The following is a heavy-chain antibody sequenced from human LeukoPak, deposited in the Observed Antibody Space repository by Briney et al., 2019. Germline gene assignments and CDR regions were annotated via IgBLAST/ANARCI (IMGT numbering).Heavy chain of an antibody. V-gene: IGHV3-21*01. J-gene: IGHJ6*02. Sequence: GGSLRLSCAASGFTVSSNYMNWVRQAPGKGLEWVSSISSSSSYIYYADSVKGRFTISRDNSKNTLYLQMNSLRAEDTAVYYCARGNVNGMDVWGQGTTVTVSS. CDR3: ARGNVNGMDV. CDR2: ISSSSSYI. CDR1: GFTVSSNY.